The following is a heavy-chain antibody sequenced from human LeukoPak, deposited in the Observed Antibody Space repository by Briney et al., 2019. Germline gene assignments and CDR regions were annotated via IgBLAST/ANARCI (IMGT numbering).Heavy chain of an antibody. CDR1: GYTFTSYY. CDR3: ARSPDILTGENFDY. J-gene: IGHJ4*02. Sequence: GASVKVSCKASGYTFTSYYMYWVRQAPGQGLEWMGWINPKSGGTNEAQKFHDRVTMTRDTSIRTAYMEVSRLRSDDTAVYYCARSPDILTGENFDYWGQGTLVTVSS. D-gene: IGHD3-9*01. CDR2: INPKSGGT. V-gene: IGHV1-2*02.